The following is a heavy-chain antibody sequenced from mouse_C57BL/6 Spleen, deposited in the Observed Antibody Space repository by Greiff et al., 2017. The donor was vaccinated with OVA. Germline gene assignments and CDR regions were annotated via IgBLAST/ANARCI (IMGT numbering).Heavy chain of an antibody. D-gene: IGHD3-2*02. J-gene: IGHJ4*01. Sequence: VQLQQPGAELVKPGASVKLSYKASGYTFTSYWMHWVKQRPGRGLEWIGRIDPNSGGTKYNEKFKSKATLTVDKPSSTAYMPLSSLTSADSAVYYCATPAQAHYYAMDYWGQGTSVTVSS. CDR2: IDPNSGGT. CDR1: GYTFTSYW. V-gene: IGHV1-72*01. CDR3: ATPAQAHYYAMDY.